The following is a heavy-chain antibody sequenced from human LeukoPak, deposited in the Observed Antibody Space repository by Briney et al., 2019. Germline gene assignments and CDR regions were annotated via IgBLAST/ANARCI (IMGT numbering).Heavy chain of an antibody. Sequence: SETLSLTCTVSGGSVSNYYWNWIRQPPGKGLEWIGYFYYSGSTNYNPSLMTRVTISVDTSKNQFSLNLSSVTAADTAVYYCARGGKQETYYYDRRSAFDIWGQGTMVTVSS. CDR3: ARGGKQETYYYDRRSAFDI. CDR2: FYYSGST. V-gene: IGHV4-59*02. D-gene: IGHD3-22*01. J-gene: IGHJ3*02. CDR1: GGSVSNYY.